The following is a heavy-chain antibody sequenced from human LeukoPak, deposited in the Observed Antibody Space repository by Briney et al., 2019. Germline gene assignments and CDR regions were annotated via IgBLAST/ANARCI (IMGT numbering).Heavy chain of an antibody. CDR3: AKELEEQWLVD. V-gene: IGHV3-23*01. CDR2: ISGSGGST. CDR1: GFTFSSYA. D-gene: IGHD6-19*01. Sequence: PGGSLRLSCAASGFTFSSYAMSWVRQAPGKGLEWVSAISGSGGSTYYADSVEGRFTISRDNSKNTLYLQMNSPRAEDAAVYYCAKELEEQWLVDWGQGTLVTVSS. J-gene: IGHJ4*02.